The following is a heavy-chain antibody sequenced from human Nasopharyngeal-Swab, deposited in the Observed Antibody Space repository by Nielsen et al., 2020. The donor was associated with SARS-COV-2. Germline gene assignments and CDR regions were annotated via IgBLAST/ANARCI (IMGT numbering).Heavy chain of an antibody. D-gene: IGHD2-21*01. CDR3: ARDESWGGAYYYYAMDV. Sequence: GGLLRLSCAASGFTFSSYSMNWVRLAPGQGLEWVSSISDSSSYIYYVESAKGRFTISRDNAKNSLFLQMDSLRAEDTAVYYCARDESWGGAYYYYAMDVWGQGTTVTVSS. CDR2: ISDSSSYI. J-gene: IGHJ6*02. CDR1: GFTFSSYS. V-gene: IGHV3-21*01.